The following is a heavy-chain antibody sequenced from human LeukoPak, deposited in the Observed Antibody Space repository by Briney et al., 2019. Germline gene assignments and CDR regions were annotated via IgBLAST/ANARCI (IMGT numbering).Heavy chain of an antibody. CDR2: IYYSGST. V-gene: IGHV4-31*03. Sequence: SQTLSLTCTVSGASISSGGYYWSWIRQHPGTGLEWLGYIYYSGSTYYNPSLKSRVTITVDTSKKQFSLKLTSVTAADTAVYYFARSTPYVLLRGAFDIWGQGTMVAVSS. D-gene: IGHD3-10*01. CDR3: ARSTPYVLLRGAFDI. J-gene: IGHJ3*02. CDR1: GASISSGGYY.